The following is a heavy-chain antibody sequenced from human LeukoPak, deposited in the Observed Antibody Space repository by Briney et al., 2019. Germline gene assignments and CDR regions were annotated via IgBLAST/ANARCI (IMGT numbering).Heavy chain of an antibody. V-gene: IGHV4-61*01. CDR1: GGSVSSGSYY. Sequence: SETLSLTCTVSGGSVSSGSYYWSWIRQPPGKGLEWIGYIYYSGSTNYNPSLKSRVTISVDTSKNQFSLKLSSVTAADTAVYYCARGIDTAMVTWGEDYYDSSGYHYFDYWGQGTLVTVSS. D-gene: IGHD3-22*01. J-gene: IGHJ4*02. CDR3: ARGIDTAMVTWGEDYYDSSGYHYFDY. CDR2: IYYSGST.